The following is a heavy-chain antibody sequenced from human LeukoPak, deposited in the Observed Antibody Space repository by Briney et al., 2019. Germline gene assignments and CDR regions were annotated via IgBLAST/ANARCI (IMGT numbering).Heavy chain of an antibody. CDR2: TVPIFGTA. J-gene: IGHJ5*02. CDR3: ARVSDFWSGNWFDP. V-gene: IGHV1-69*05. D-gene: IGHD3-3*01. CDR1: GGTFSSYA. Sequence: SVKVSCKASGGTFSSYAISWVRQAPGQGLEWMGGTVPIFGTANYAQKFQGRVTITTNESTSTAYMELSSLRSEDTAEYYCARVSDFWSGNWFDPWGQGTLVTVSS.